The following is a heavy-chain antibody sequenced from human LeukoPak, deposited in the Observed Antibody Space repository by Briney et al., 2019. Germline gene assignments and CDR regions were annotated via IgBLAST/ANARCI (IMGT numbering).Heavy chain of an antibody. CDR2: ISGSGGST. CDR3: AKAPVITFGGVIAPFRNYGMDV. J-gene: IGHJ6*02. D-gene: IGHD3-16*02. Sequence: GSLRLSCAASGFTFSSYAMSWVRQAPGKGLEWVSAISGSGGSTYYADSVKGRFTISRDNSKNTLYLQMNSLRAEDTAVYYCAKAPVITFGGVIAPFRNYGMDVWGQGTTVTVSS. CDR1: GFTFSSYA. V-gene: IGHV3-23*01.